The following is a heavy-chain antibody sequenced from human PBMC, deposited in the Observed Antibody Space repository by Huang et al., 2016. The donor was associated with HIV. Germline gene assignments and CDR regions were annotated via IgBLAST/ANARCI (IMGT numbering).Heavy chain of an antibody. D-gene: IGHD6-13*01. CDR3: VRGPEDSWYGSHYYAMDV. V-gene: IGHV3-53*01. CDR1: GFTSKDNH. CDR2: IYSSGKT. J-gene: IGHJ6*02. Sequence: HLVESGGDWIHPGGSLRLSCEASGFTSKDNHLSWVRQAPGEGLEWVSVIYSSGKTYYADSGRGRFTISRDTSKNIVLLQLNSLRAGDTAVYYCVRGPEDSWYGSHYYAMDVWGQGTTVTVAS.